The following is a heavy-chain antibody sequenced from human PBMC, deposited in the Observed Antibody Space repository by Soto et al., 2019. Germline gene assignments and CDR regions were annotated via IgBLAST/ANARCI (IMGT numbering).Heavy chain of an antibody. CDR1: GYTFTTYA. V-gene: IGHV1-3*01. D-gene: IGHD6-19*01. J-gene: IGHJ4*02. CDR2: INAGNGNT. Sequence: ASVKVSCKASGYTFTTYAIHWVRQAPGQSLEWMGWINAGNGNTKYSQRFQGRVTITTDTSASTAYMELSGLRSEDTAVYYCARDLVGLGGIAVSGTDYWGQGTLVTVSS. CDR3: ARDLVGLGGIAVSGTDY.